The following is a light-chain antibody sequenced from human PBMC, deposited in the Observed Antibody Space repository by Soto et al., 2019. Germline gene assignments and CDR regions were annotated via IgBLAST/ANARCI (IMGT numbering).Light chain of an antibody. V-gene: IGKV1-27*01. CDR2: AAS. CDR1: QDIADY. CDR3: QRYNSPPWT. J-gene: IGKJ1*01. Sequence: DIQMTQSPSPLSASVGDRVTITCRASQDIADYLAWYQQRPGQAPKLLIYAASTLQSGVPSRFSGSGSGTDFTLTIRSLKPEDVATYYCQRYNSPPWTFGQGTTVEIK.